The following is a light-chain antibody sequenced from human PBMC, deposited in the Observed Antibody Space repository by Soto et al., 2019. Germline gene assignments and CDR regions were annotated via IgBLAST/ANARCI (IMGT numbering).Light chain of an antibody. J-gene: IGLJ2*01. Sequence: QSVLTQPASVSGSPGQSITISCTGTNTDIGNYNSVSWYRHHPGRAPELLIYEVNNRPSGISDRFSGSKSDNTAFLTISGLQAEDEGDYYCSSYTTATTILFGGGTKLTVL. CDR3: SSYTTATTIL. CDR2: EVN. CDR1: NTDIGNYNS. V-gene: IGLV2-14*01.